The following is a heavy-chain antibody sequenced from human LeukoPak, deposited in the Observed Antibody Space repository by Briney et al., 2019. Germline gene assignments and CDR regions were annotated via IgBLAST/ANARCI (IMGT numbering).Heavy chain of an antibody. CDR2: IYYSGST. J-gene: IGHJ3*02. CDR1: GGSISSYY. V-gene: IGHV4-59*01. D-gene: IGHD5-12*01. CDR3: ARYVDVVATSDAFDI. Sequence: SETLPLTCTVSGGSISSYYWSWIRQPPGKGLEWIGYIYYSGSTNYNPSLKSRVTISVDTSKNQFSLKLSSVTAADTAVYYCARYVDVVATSDAFDIWGQGTMVTVSS.